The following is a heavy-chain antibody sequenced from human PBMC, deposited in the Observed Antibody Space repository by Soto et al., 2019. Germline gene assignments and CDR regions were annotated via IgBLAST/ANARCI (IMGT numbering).Heavy chain of an antibody. V-gene: IGHV1-69*12. CDR3: ASGDYDFWSGPGGGMDV. CDR1: GGTFSSYA. J-gene: IGHJ6*02. Sequence: QVQLVQSGAEVKKPGSSVKVSCKASGGTFSSYAISWVRQAPGQGLEWMGGIIPIFGTANYAQKFQGRVRITAEESTSTAYMELSSLRSEDTAVYYCASGDYDFWSGPGGGMDVWGQGTTVTVSS. D-gene: IGHD3-3*01. CDR2: IIPIFGTA.